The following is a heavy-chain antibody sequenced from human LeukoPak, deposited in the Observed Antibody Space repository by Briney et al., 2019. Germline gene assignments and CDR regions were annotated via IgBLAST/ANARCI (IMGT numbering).Heavy chain of an antibody. V-gene: IGHV3-30*01. J-gene: IGHJ4*02. CDR2: ISYDGSNK. CDR1: GFTFSSYA. CDR3: ARQPAIVLMVYARALDY. D-gene: IGHD2-8*01. Sequence: PGRSLRLSCAASGFTFSSYAVHWVRQAPGKGLEWVAVISYDGSNKYYADSVKGRFTISRDNSKNTLYLQMNSLRAEDTAVYYCARQPAIVLMVYARALDYWGQGTLVTVSS.